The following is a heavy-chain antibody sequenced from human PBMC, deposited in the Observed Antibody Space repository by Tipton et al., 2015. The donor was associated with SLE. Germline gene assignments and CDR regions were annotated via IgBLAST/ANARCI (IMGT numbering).Heavy chain of an antibody. J-gene: IGHJ4*02. CDR1: GFAFSTHW. CDR3: ASTFATGY. CDR2: VSSDATTT. Sequence: SLRLSCVASGFAFSTHWIHWVRQAPGKGLVWVSSVSSDATTTTYADSVKGRFTTSRDNAKNTVYLQMSSLRAEDTDVYYCASTFATGYWGQGMLVTVSS. V-gene: IGHV3-74*01. D-gene: IGHD1-1*01.